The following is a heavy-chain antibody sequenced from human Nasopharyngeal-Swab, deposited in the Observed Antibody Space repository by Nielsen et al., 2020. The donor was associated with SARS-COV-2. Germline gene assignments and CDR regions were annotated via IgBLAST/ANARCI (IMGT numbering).Heavy chain of an antibody. V-gene: IGHV3-15*01. CDR1: GFTFSDYY. CDR3: TTRRLWFGELLMSDY. Sequence: GESLKISCAASGFTFSDYYMSWIRQAPGKGLEWVGRIKSKTDGGTTDYAAPVKGRFTISRDDSKNTPYLQMNSLKTEDTAVYYCTTRRLWFGELLMSDYWGQGTLVTVSS. D-gene: IGHD3-10*01. J-gene: IGHJ4*02. CDR2: IKSKTDGGTT.